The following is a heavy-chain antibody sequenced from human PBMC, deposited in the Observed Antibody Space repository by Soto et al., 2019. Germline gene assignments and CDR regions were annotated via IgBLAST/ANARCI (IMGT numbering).Heavy chain of an antibody. CDR3: ARNDHGGNPFFAN. CDR1: GGSLSNYY. CDR2: IYYSGRT. Sequence: QVQLQESGPGLVKPSETLSRTCTVSGGSLSNYYWSWIRQPPGKGLEWIGYIYYSGRTNYSPSLKSRVTMSVDPSKNQVSLKLNSVTAADTAVYYCARNDHGGNPFFANWGQGTLVTVSS. J-gene: IGHJ4*02. V-gene: IGHV4-59*01. D-gene: IGHD4-17*01.